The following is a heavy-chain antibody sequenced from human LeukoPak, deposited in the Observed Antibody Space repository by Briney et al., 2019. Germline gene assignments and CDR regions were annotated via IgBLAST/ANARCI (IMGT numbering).Heavy chain of an antibody. J-gene: IGHJ4*02. Sequence: SETLSLTCTVSGGSVTSGNYYWNWIRQPAGKGLEWIGRIYTNGSTNYNPSLKSRVTISVDTSKNQFSLKLSSVTAADTAVYYCARIGCSGGSCIDYWGQGTLVTVSS. CDR3: ARIGCSGGSCIDY. CDR2: IYTNGST. V-gene: IGHV4-61*10. CDR1: GGSVTSGNYY. D-gene: IGHD2-15*01.